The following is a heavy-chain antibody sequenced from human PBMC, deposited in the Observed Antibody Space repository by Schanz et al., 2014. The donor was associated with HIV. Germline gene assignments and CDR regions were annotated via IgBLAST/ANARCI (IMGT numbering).Heavy chain of an antibody. CDR3: ATAHYESNIPYF. V-gene: IGHV3-30*03. D-gene: IGHD3-22*01. J-gene: IGHJ4*02. CDR2: ISYDGSKK. CDR1: GFTFSTFG. Sequence: QVQLVESGGGVVQAGRSLRLSCTASGFTFSTFGMHWVRQAPGKGLECVAVISYDGSKKYYADSVKGRFTISRDNSKNTLFLQMNSLRAEDTAFYYCATAHYESNIPYFWGQGTLVTVSS.